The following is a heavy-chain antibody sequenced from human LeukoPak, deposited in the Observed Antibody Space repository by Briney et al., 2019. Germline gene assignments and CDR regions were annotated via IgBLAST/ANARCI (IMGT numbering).Heavy chain of an antibody. Sequence: KPSETLSLTCTVSGGSISSSSYYWGWIRQPPGKGLEWIGSIYYSGSTYYNPSLKSRVTISVDTSKNQFSLKLSSVTAADTAVYYCAKDRFELWGQGTLVTVSS. CDR1: GGSISSSSYY. CDR2: IYYSGST. J-gene: IGHJ5*02. V-gene: IGHV4-39*02. CDR3: AKDRFEL.